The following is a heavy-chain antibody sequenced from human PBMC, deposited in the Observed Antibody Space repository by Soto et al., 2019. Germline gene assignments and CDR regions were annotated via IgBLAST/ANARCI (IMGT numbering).Heavy chain of an antibody. J-gene: IGHJ4*02. CDR1: GGSFSGYY. V-gene: IGHV4-34*01. CDR2: INHSGST. D-gene: IGHD3-16*02. CDR3: ARVGGDYVWGSYRSYYFDY. Sequence: QVQLQQWGAGLLKPSETLSLTCAVYGGSFSGYYWSWIRQPPGKGLEWIGEINHSGSTNYNPSLKSRVTISVDTSKNQFSLKLSSVTAADTAVYYCARVGGDYVWGSYRSYYFDYWGQGTLVTVSS.